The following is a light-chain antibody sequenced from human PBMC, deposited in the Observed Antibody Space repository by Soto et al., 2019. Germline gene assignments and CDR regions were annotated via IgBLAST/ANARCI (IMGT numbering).Light chain of an antibody. CDR1: QRVSGSY. V-gene: IGKV3-20*01. J-gene: IGKJ4*01. CDR3: QQFGTSVLT. CDR2: DAS. Sequence: PGERATLSCRASQRVSGSYLAWYQQKPGQAPRLLIYDASSRATGIPDRFSGSGSGTDFTLTISRLEPEDFAVYYCQQFGTSVLTFGGGTKVEIK.